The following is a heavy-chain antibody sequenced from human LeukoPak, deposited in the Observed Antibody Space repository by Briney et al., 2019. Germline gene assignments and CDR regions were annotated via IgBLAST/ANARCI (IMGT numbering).Heavy chain of an antibody. CDR1: GFTFSSYG. V-gene: IGHV3-64*01. CDR2: IRSNGASK. Sequence: GGSLRLYCTASGFTFSSYGMHWVRQAPGKGLEYVSAIRSNGASKYYVNSVKGRFTIPRDNSKNTLYLQMGSLRAEDMAVYYCARGIRGYSGYDYWGQGTLVTVSS. J-gene: IGHJ4*02. D-gene: IGHD5-12*01. CDR3: ARGIRGYSGYDY.